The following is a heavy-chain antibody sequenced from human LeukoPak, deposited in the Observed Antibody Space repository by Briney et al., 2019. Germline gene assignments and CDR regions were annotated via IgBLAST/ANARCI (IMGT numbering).Heavy chain of an antibody. CDR2: MNPDPGST. CDR1: GYTFTSCD. D-gene: IGHD3-16*01. CDR3: ARVLGRPSLYYGMDV. J-gene: IGHJ6*02. V-gene: IGHV1-8*01. Sequence: GASVKVSCKASGYTFTSCDIHWVRQATGQGLEWMGWMNPDPGSTGYAQKFQGRVTMTRDTSIGTAYMELSSLRSEDTAVYYCARVLGRPSLYYGMDVWGRGTTVTVSS.